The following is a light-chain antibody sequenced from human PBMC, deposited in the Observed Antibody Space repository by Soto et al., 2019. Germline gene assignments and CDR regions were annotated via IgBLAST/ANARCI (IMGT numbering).Light chain of an antibody. CDR3: SSYTSTNTVI. CDR2: DVS. Sequence: HSALTQPASVSGSPGQSITISCTGTSSDVGGYNYVSWYQHHPGKAPKLMIYDVSNRPSGVSNRFSGSKSGNTASLTISGLQAEDEADYYCSSYTSTNTVIFGGGTQLTVL. V-gene: IGLV2-14*03. CDR1: SSDVGGYNY. J-gene: IGLJ2*01.